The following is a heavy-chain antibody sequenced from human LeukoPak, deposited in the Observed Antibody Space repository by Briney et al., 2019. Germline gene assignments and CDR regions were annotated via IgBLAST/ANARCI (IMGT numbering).Heavy chain of an antibody. D-gene: IGHD4-17*01. J-gene: IGHJ4*02. CDR2: ISDSSGTI. CDR3: ARGPYGDYVDDLDY. Sequence: GGSLRLSCAASGFTFNTYSMNWVRQAPGKGLEWVSYISDSSGTIYYADSVKGRFTISRDNAKNSLYLQMNSLRAEDTAVYYCARGPYGDYVDDLDYWGQGTLVTVSS. CDR1: GFTFNTYS. V-gene: IGHV3-48*01.